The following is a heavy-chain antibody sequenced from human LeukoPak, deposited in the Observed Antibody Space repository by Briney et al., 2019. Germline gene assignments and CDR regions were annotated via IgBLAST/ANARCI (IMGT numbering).Heavy chain of an antibody. V-gene: IGHV4-4*07. J-gene: IGHJ2*01. CDR2: IHTSGST. Sequence: SEILSLTCTVSGGSISSYFWSWIRQPAGKGLEWIGRIHTSGSTNYNSSLKTRVAMSLDTSKNQSSLNLTSVTAADTAVYYCARETRESRYFDLWGRGTPVTVSS. D-gene: IGHD4-23*01. CDR1: GGSISSYF. CDR3: ARETRESRYFDL.